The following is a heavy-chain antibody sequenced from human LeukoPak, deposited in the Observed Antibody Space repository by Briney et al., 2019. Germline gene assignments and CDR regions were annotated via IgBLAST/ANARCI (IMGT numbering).Heavy chain of an antibody. CDR1: GFTFSSYS. J-gene: IGHJ6*02. CDR2: ISSSSSYI. D-gene: IGHD3-10*01. Sequence: KPGGSLRLSCAASGFTFSSYSMNWVRQAPGKGLEWVSSISSSSSYIYYADSVKGRFTISRDNAKNSLYLQMNSLRAEDTAVYYCARDMADYGSGSYTDYGMDVWGQGTTVTVSS. CDR3: ARDMADYGSGSYTDYGMDV. V-gene: IGHV3-21*01.